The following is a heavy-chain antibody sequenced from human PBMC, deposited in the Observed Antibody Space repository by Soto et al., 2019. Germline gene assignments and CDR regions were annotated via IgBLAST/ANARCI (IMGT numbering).Heavy chain of an antibody. CDR3: ARVVLPYYYDSSGLGGPFHY. Sequence: ASVKVSCRASGYTFTSYYMHWVRQAPGQGLEWMGIINPSGGSTSYAQKFQGRVTMTRDTSTSTVYMELSSLRSEDTAVYYCARVVLPYYYDSSGLGGPFHYWGQGTLVTVSS. D-gene: IGHD3-22*01. CDR1: GYTFTSYY. V-gene: IGHV1-46*01. J-gene: IGHJ4*02. CDR2: INPSGGST.